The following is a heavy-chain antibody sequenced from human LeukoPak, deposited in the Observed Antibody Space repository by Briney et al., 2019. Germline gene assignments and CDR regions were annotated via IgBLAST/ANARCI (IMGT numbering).Heavy chain of an antibody. CDR2: IKNKADGGAT. CDR3: STDVPVTAGGAIVY. D-gene: IGHD3-16*02. V-gene: IGHV3-15*01. J-gene: IGHJ4*02. Sequence: GGSLRLSCAASGFTFSNVWMTWVRQAPGKGLEWVGHIKNKADGGATDYAAPVKGRFTISRDDSKNTMYLQMNSLKTEDTAVYYCSTDVPVTAGGAIVYWGQGTLVTVSS. CDR1: GFTFSNVW.